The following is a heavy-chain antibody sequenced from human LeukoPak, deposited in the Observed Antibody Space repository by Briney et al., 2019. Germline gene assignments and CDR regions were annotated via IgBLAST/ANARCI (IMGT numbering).Heavy chain of an antibody. V-gene: IGHV1-2*02. CDR1: GYTFTAYY. D-gene: IGHD1-1*01. CDR2: IYPNTGGT. J-gene: IGHJ4*02. Sequence: ASVSASCKASGYTFTAYYLHWVRQAPGQRVEWMGWIYPNTGGTKSTQKFQGRVSITRDTAIRTAYMEIKGLTSGDTAVYHCARERGTATVYWAQGTLVTV. CDR3: ARERGTATVY.